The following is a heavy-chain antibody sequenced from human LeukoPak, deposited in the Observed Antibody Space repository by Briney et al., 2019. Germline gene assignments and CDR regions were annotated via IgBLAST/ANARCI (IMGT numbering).Heavy chain of an antibody. D-gene: IGHD3-3*01. CDR3: AREGGFYRPLDY. Sequence: SGTLSLTCGVSGGSVASTNWWTWVRQPPGKGLEWIGEVHLDGTTNYNPSLKSRLTMSVDLSENHISLTLTSVTAADTAVYYCAREGGFYRPLDYSGQGTLVTVSS. J-gene: IGHJ4*02. V-gene: IGHV4-4*02. CDR2: VHLDGTT. CDR1: GGSVASTNW.